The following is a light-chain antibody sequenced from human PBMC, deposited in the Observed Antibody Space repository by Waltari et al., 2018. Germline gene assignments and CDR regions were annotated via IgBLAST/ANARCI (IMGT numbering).Light chain of an antibody. CDR1: QSVSRT. V-gene: IGKV3-20*01. Sequence: EVVLMLCPGTLFLSPGGGATLSCRASQSVSRTLAWYQQKPGQAPRLLIYGASSRATGIPDRFSGSGSGTDFSLTISRLEPDDSAVYFCQHYVSLPATFGQGTKVEIK. J-gene: IGKJ1*01. CDR3: QHYVSLPAT. CDR2: GAS.